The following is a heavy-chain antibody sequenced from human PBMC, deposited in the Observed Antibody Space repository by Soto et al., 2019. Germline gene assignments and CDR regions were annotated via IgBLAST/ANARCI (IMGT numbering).Heavy chain of an antibody. CDR3: ARDSREEKDSTGGLEH. Sequence: TLSLTCAVSGASPSSAGYAWTWLRQHPEKGLEWIGHIFYRGSTSYNPSLKSRVTISIDTTKNQFSLKMKSVTAADTAVYYCARDSREEKDSTGGLEHWGQGTLVTVSS. CDR1: GASPSSAGYA. J-gene: IGHJ1*01. CDR2: IFYRGST. V-gene: IGHV4-31*11. D-gene: IGHD7-27*01.